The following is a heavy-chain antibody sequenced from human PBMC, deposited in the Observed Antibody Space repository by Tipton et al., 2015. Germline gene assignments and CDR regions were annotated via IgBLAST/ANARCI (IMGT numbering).Heavy chain of an antibody. CDR1: GGSFSKYS. Sequence: TLSLTCTVSGGSFSKYSWSWVRQPPGKGLEWIGYIYYNGSTKYNPSLKSRVTISVDTSKNQFFLKLNSVTAADTALYYCARDEGVTRGYYFDYWGQGTLVTVSS. CDR3: ARDEGVTRGYYFDY. CDR2: IYYNGST. V-gene: IGHV4-59*01. D-gene: IGHD3-10*01. J-gene: IGHJ4*02.